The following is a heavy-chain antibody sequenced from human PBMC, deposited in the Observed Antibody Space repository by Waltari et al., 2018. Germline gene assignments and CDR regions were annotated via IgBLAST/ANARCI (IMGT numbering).Heavy chain of an antibody. V-gene: IGHV4-38-2*01. Sequence: QVQLQESGPGLVKPSETLSLTCAVSGYSISSGYYWGWIRQPPGKGLEWIGSIYHSGSTYYNPSLKSRVTISVDTSKNQFSLKLSSVTAADTAVYYCARHQVSVGDRPFGYWGQGTLVTVSS. J-gene: IGHJ4*02. CDR2: IYHSGST. CDR3: ARHQVSVGDRPFGY. D-gene: IGHD2-21*01. CDR1: GYSISSGYY.